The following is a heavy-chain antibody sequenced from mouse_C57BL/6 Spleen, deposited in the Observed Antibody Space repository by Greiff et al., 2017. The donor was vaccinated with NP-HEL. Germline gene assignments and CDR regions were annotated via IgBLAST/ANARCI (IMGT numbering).Heavy chain of an antibody. D-gene: IGHD2-4*01. J-gene: IGHJ4*01. CDR2: IYPRSGNT. V-gene: IGHV1-81*01. CDR1: GYTFTSYG. Sequence: QVQLQQSGPELVKPGASVKLSCKASGYTFTSYGISWVKQRTGQGLEWIGEIYPRSGNTYYNEQFKGKAPLTADKSSSTAYMELRSLTSEDSAVYFCARSAYDYDDAMDYWGQGTSVTVSS. CDR3: ARSAYDYDDAMDY.